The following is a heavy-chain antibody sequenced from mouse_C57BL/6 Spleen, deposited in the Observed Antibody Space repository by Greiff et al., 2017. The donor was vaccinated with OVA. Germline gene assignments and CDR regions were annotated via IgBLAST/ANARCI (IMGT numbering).Heavy chain of an antibody. D-gene: IGHD1-1*01. J-gene: IGHJ1*03. V-gene: IGHV5-4*01. CDR3: AREDCGSSYWYFDV. Sequence: EVNVVESGGGLVKPGGSLKLSCAASGFTFSSYAMSWVRQTPEKRLEWVATISDGGSYTYYPDNVKGRFTISRDNAKNNLYLQMSHLKSEDTAMYYCAREDCGSSYWYFDVWGTGTTVTVSS. CDR2: ISDGGSYT. CDR1: GFTFSSYA.